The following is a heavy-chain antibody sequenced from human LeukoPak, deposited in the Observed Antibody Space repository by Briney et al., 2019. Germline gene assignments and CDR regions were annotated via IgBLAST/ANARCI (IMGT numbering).Heavy chain of an antibody. V-gene: IGHV4-34*01. J-gene: IGHJ4*02. CDR2: IKHSGST. CDR3: ARGIRYFDWLLLGYYFDY. Sequence: SETLSLTCAVYGGSFSGYYWSWIRQPPGKGLEWIGEIKHSGSTNYNPSLKSRVTISVDTSKNQFSLKLSSVTAADTAVYYCARGIRYFDWLLLGYYFDYWGQGTLVTVSS. D-gene: IGHD3-9*01. CDR1: GGSFSGYY.